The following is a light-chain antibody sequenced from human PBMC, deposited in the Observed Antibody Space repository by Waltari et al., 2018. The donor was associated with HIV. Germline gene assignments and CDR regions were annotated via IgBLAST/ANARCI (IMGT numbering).Light chain of an antibody. Sequence: QSVLTQPPSASGTPGQRVTISCSGGSSNIGSNTVHWYQQLPGTAPKLLIYINNQRPSGVPDRFSGSKSGTSASLAISGLQSEDEADYYCCSYAGSYTYVFGTGTEVIVL. CDR1: SSNIGSNT. CDR2: INN. V-gene: IGLV1-44*01. CDR3: CSYAGSYTYV. J-gene: IGLJ1*01.